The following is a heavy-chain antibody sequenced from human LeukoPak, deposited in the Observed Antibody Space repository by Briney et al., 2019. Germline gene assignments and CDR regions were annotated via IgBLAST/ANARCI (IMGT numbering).Heavy chain of an antibody. CDR3: AKDLDGWTKAFDI. CDR2: IRYDGSDK. CDR1: GFTFSSYG. D-gene: IGHD6-19*01. Sequence: GGSLRLSCAASGFTFSSYGMHWVRQAPGKGLEWVAFIRYDGSDKYYADSVKGRFTIPRDNSKNTLYLQMNSLRAEDTAVYYCAKDLDGWTKAFDIWGQGTMVTVSS. J-gene: IGHJ3*02. V-gene: IGHV3-30*02.